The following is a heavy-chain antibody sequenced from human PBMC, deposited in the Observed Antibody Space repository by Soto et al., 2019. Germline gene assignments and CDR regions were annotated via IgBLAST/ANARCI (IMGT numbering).Heavy chain of an antibody. CDR3: ARGRLFLTTSGLVITYFDN. CDR2: ITHGGST. V-gene: IGHV4-34*02. D-gene: IGHD3-3*01. Sequence: QVQLQQWGAGLLKPSETLSLTCAVYGGSLNGYYCSWIRQSPGKGLEWIGEITHGGSTTYSPSLRCRVTLSLATSKNQVSLNMSSVTAADTAVYYCARGRLFLTTSGLVITYFDNWGQGSLVTVSS. CDR1: GGSLNGYY. J-gene: IGHJ4*02.